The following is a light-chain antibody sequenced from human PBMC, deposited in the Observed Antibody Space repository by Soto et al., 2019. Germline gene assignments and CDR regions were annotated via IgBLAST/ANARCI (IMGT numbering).Light chain of an antibody. CDR3: SSYEGRRYV. V-gene: IGLV2-8*01. CDR1: SSDFGGYNY. Sequence: XSLLTQHPSAAWSPGQPFTISCTGTSSDFGGYNYVSWYQQHPGKAPKLMIYEVSKRPSGVPDRFSGSKSGNTASLTVAGIKAEDEADYYCSSYEGRRYVLGNGPKVNAL. J-gene: IGLJ1*01. CDR2: EVS.